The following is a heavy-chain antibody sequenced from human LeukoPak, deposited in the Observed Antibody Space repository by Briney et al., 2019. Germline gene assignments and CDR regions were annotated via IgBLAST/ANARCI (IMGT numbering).Heavy chain of an antibody. D-gene: IGHD4-17*01. V-gene: IGHV4-59*01. J-gene: IGHJ4*02. CDR1: GGSISSYY. CDR3: AREPYGENYFDY. Sequence: SETLSLTCTVSGGSISSYYWSWIRQPPGKGLEWIGYIYYTGSTKYNPSLKSRVTISVDTSKNQFSLKLSSVTAADTAVYYCAREPYGENYFDYWGQGTLVTVSS. CDR2: IYYTGST.